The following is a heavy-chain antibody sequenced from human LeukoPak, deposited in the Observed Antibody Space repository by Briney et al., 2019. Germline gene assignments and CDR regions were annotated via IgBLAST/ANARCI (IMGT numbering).Heavy chain of an antibody. CDR2: IIPILGIA. J-gene: IGHJ4*02. Sequence: GASVKVSCKASGGTFSSYAISWVRQAPGQGLEWMGRIIPILGIANYAQKFQGRVTITADKSTSTAYMELSSLRSEDTAVYYCARDRTVTMYPYYFDYWGQGTLVTVSS. D-gene: IGHD4-17*01. V-gene: IGHV1-69*04. CDR1: GGTFSSYA. CDR3: ARDRTVTMYPYYFDY.